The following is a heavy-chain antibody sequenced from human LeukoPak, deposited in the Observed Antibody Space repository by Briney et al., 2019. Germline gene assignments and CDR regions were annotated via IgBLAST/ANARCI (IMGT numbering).Heavy chain of an antibody. CDR1: GYTFTSYY. J-gene: IGHJ4*02. D-gene: IGHD5-24*01. CDR3: ARVMAVAFDY. V-gene: IGHV1-46*01. CDR2: INPSGGST. Sequence: ASVKVSCKASGYTFTSYYMHWVRQATGQGLEWMGIINPSGGSTSYAQKFQGRVTMTRDTSTSTVYMELSSLRSEDTDVYYCARVMAVAFDYWGQGTLVTVSS.